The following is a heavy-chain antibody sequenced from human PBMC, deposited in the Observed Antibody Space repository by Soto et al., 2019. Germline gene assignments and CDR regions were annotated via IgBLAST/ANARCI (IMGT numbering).Heavy chain of an antibody. J-gene: IGHJ4*02. CDR1: GFSFVNYA. CDR2: LTETGGST. CDR3: AKIKGAITFLHFDN. D-gene: IGHD3-16*01. Sequence: GVLRLSCAASGFSFVNYAMNWVRQAPGKGLEWVSALTETGGSTYYAASVKGRFTISRDNSRSTLYLQMDRLRVDDTAVYYCAKIKGAITFLHFDNWGQGTLVTVSS. V-gene: IGHV3-23*01.